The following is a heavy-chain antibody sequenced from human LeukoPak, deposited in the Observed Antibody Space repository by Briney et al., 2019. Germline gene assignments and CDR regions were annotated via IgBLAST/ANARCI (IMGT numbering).Heavy chain of an antibody. V-gene: IGHV3-53*01. CDR3: ARDRTPNGMDV. CDR2: IYSGGST. Sequence: PGGSLRLSCAASGFTVSSNYMSWVRQAPGKGLEWVSVIYSGGSTYYADSVKGRFTISRDNSKNTLYLQMNSLRAEDTAVYYCARDRTPNGMDVWGEGTTVTVSS. J-gene: IGHJ6*04. CDR1: GFTVSSNY.